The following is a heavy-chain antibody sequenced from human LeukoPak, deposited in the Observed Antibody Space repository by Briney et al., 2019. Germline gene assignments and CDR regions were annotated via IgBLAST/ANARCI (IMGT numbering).Heavy chain of an antibody. CDR1: GGSISSYY. D-gene: IGHD1-26*01. J-gene: IGHJ4*02. Sequence: SETLSLTCTVSGGSISSYYWAWMRQPPGKGLEYIAYIYYSGSTNYNPSLKSRVTISVDTSKNQFSLKLTSVTAADTAVYYCARGEHSGSYLPHFDYWGQGIVVTVSS. V-gene: IGHV4-59*01. CDR2: IYYSGST. CDR3: ARGEHSGSYLPHFDY.